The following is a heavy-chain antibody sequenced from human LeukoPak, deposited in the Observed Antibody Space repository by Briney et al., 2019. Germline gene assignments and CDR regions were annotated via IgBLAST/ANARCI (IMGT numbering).Heavy chain of an antibody. CDR1: GGSFSGYY. CDR3: AGILVGATRFDY. Sequence: PSETLSLTCAVYGGSFSGYYWSWIRQPPGKGLEWIGEINHSGSTNYNPSLKSRVTISVDTSKNQFSLKLSSVTAADTAVYYCAGILVGATRFDYWGQGTLVTVSP. D-gene: IGHD1-26*01. V-gene: IGHV4-34*01. J-gene: IGHJ4*02. CDR2: INHSGST.